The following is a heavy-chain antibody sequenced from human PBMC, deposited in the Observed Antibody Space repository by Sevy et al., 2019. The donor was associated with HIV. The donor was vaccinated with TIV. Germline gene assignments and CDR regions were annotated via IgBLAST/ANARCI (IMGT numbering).Heavy chain of an antibody. CDR2: INQDGSAK. CDR1: GFNFNDYW. CDR3: ARDSPPYTSTFSSSYV. D-gene: IGHD6-6*01. V-gene: IGHV3-7*03. J-gene: IGHJ4*02. Sequence: GESLKISCAASGFNFNDYWMNWVRQAPGKGLEWVANINQDGSAKYYVDSAKGRFTISRDNAKNSLYLQMNSLRADDTAVDYCARDSPPYTSTFSSSYVWGQGTLVTVSS.